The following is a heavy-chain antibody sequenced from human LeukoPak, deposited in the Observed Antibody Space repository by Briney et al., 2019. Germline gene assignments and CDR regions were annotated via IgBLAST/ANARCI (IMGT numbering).Heavy chain of an antibody. CDR1: GFTFRTFG. J-gene: IGHJ4*02. CDR3: ARELAAGVSPSFDY. Sequence: PGGSLRLSCAASGFTFRTFGMNWVRQASGKGLEWVSGINTSGGSTYYADSVKGRFTISRDNSKNTLYLQMNSLRAEDTAVYYCARELAAGVSPSFDYWGQGTLVTVSS. V-gene: IGHV3-23*01. CDR2: INTSGGST. D-gene: IGHD6-13*01.